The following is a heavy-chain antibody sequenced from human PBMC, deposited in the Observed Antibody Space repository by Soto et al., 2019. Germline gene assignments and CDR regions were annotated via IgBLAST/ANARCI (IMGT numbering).Heavy chain of an antibody. V-gene: IGHV1-2*02. CDR1: GYTFTAYH. CDR2: INPKFGDT. D-gene: IGHD3-10*02. J-gene: IGHJ6*02. CDR3: ARNMDYYYGRGSGNGHGV. Sequence: QVQLVQSGAEVKEPGDSVRVSCEASGYTFTAYHIHWVRQAPGQGLEWMGWINPKFGDTTYAQDFQGRVSMTRDMSISTAYMELSRLTSDDTAIDYCARNMDYYYGRGSGNGHGVWGQGTTVTVFS.